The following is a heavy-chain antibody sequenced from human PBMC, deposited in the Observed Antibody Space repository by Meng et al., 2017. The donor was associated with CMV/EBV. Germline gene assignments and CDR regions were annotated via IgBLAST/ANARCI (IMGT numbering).Heavy chain of an antibody. CDR2: IKQDGSEK. CDR3: ARPRGGIAVD. J-gene: IGHJ4*02. D-gene: IGHD6-19*01. V-gene: IGHV3-7*01. CDR1: GFTFSSYW. Sequence: GESPKISCAASGFTFSSYWMGWVRQAPGKGLEWVANIKQDGSEKYYVDSVKGRFTISRDNAKNSLYLQMNSLRAEDTAVYYCARPRGGIAVDWGQGTLVTVSS.